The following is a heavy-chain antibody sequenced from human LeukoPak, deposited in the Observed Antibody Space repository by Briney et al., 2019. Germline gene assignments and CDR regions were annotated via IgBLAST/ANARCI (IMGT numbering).Heavy chain of an antibody. J-gene: IGHJ4*02. CDR2: IGDSGDTT. Sequence: PGGSLRLSCAASGFTFSNYAMSWVRQAPGKGLEWVSAIGDSGDTTYYADSVKGRFTISRDNSKNTLYLQMNSLRAEDTAIYYCAKRLYTSSWAPDDYWGQGTLVTVSS. CDR1: GFTFSNYA. V-gene: IGHV3-23*01. CDR3: AKRLYTSSWAPDDY. D-gene: IGHD6-13*01.